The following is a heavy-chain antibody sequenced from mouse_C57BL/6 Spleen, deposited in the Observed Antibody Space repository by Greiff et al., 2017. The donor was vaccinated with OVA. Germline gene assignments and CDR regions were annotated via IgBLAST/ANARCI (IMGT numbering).Heavy chain of an antibody. CDR1: GYTFTDYY. CDR3: ARWATVVADYYAMDY. D-gene: IGHD1-1*01. J-gene: IGHJ4*01. CDR2: IYPGSGNT. V-gene: IGHV1-76*01. Sequence: VQLKESGAELVRPGASVKLSCKASGYTFTDYYINWVKQRPGQGLEWIARIYPGSGNTYYNEKFKGKATLTAEKSSSTAYMQLSSLTSEDSAVYFCARWATVVADYYAMDYWGQGTSVTVSS.